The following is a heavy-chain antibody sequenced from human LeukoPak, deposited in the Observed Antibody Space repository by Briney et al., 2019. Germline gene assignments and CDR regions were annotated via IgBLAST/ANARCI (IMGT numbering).Heavy chain of an antibody. CDR3: ARAGYYGSGSYIYYYGMDV. V-gene: IGHV3-21*01. D-gene: IGHD3-10*01. J-gene: IGHJ6*02. CDR2: ISSSSSYI. CDR1: GFTFSSYS. Sequence: PGGSLRLSCAASGFTFSSYSMNWVRRAPGKGLGWVSSISSSSSYIYYADSVKGRFTISRDNAKNSLYLQMNSLRAEDTAVYYCARAGYYGSGSYIYYYGMDVWGQGTTVTVSS.